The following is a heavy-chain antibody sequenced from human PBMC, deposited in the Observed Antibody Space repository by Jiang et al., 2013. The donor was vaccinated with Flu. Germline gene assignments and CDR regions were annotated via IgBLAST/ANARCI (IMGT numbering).Heavy chain of an antibody. CDR1: GYNFTSYW. J-gene: IGHJ6*03. CDR3: ARRLMTTVTTAAEGMDV. D-gene: IGHD4-17*01. CDR2: IDPSDSYN. V-gene: IGHV5-10-1*01. Sequence: GAEVKKPGDSLRISCKGSGYNFTSYWINWVRQMPGKGLEWMGTIDPSDSYNNYSPSFQGHVSISADKSITTAYLQWSSLKASDTAMYYCARRLMTTVTTAAEGMDVWGKGTTVTVSS.